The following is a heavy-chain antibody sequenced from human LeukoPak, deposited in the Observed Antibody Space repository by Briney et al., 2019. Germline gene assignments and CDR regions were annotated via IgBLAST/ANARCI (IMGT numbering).Heavy chain of an antibody. Sequence: SGGSLRLSCAASGFTFSTYWMHWVRQAPGKGLVWVSRVNSDGSSTTYADSVRGRFTISRDNTKNTLYLQMNSLRAEDTAVYYCVRGDSVNFPDAFDIWGQGTMVTVSS. D-gene: IGHD5/OR15-5a*01. CDR3: VRGDSVNFPDAFDI. CDR1: GFTFSTYW. J-gene: IGHJ3*02. V-gene: IGHV3-74*01. CDR2: VNSDGSST.